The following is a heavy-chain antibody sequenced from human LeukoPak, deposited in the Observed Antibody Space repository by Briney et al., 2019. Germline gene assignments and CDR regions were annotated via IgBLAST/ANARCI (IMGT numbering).Heavy chain of an antibody. Sequence: SETLSLTCAVYGGSFDAYSWTWIRQPPGKGLEWIGEVYHSGHTNSNPSLKSRVTISIDKSKNQFSLNLTSVTAADTAIYYCARGSTVTSNLHYFDFWGRGTLVSVSS. CDR1: GGSFDAYS. CDR2: VYHSGHT. CDR3: ARGSTVTSNLHYFDF. V-gene: IGHV4-34*01. D-gene: IGHD4-17*01. J-gene: IGHJ4*02.